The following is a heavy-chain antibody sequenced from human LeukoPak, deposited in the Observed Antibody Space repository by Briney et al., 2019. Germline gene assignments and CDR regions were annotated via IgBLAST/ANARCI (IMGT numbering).Heavy chain of an antibody. D-gene: IGHD6-19*01. V-gene: IGHV3-9*03. CDR2: ISWNSGSI. Sequence: GGSLRLSCAASGFTFDDYAMHWVRQAPGKGLEWVSGISWNSGSIGYADSVKGRFTISRDDAKNSLHLQMNSLRAEDMALYYCAKDISSSGWPAGGYFQHWGQGTLVTVSS. CDR1: GFTFDDYA. J-gene: IGHJ1*01. CDR3: AKDISSSGWPAGGYFQH.